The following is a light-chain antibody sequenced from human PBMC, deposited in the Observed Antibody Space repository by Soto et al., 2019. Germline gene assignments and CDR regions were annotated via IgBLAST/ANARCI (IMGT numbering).Light chain of an antibody. CDR2: DAS. CDR1: QSITTW. Sequence: DIQMTQSPSTLSASVGDRVVITCRASQSITTWLAWYQQKPGKAPKLLIYDASSLESGVPSRFSGSGSGTEFTLTISRLQPDDFATYYCQQYNDYWTFGQGTKVDIK. CDR3: QQYNDYWT. V-gene: IGKV1-5*01. J-gene: IGKJ1*01.